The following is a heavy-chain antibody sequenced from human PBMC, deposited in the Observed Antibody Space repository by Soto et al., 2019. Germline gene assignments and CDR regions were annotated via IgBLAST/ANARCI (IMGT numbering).Heavy chain of an antibody. D-gene: IGHD3-16*01. V-gene: IGHV4-39*01. CDR1: GGSISSSSYY. Sequence: QLQLQESGPGLVKPSETLSLTCTVSGGSISSSSYYWGWIRQPPGKGLEWIGSISYSGSTYYNPSLKGLGILSVDTSKNQVYLKLSSVTAADTAVYYCARGDLYGHLFHFVGYFDYWGQGTLVTVSS. CDR3: ARGDLYGHLFHFVGYFDY. J-gene: IGHJ4*02. CDR2: ISYSGST.